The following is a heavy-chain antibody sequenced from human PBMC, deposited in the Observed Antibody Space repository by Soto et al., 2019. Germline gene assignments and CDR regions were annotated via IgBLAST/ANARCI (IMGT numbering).Heavy chain of an antibody. CDR3: ARENKLGLWCGERHYYYYYGMDV. J-gene: IGHJ6*02. CDR2: INYSGAT. V-gene: IGHV4-34*01. CDR1: GGSLSEYN. D-gene: IGHD3-10*01. Sequence: PSETLSLTCAVNGGSLSEYNWSWIRQIPGKGLEWIGEINYSGATDYNPTLKTRRTISIETSKNQFSLKLRSVTAADTAVYFCARENKLGLWCGERHYYYYYGMDVWGQGTAVTVSS.